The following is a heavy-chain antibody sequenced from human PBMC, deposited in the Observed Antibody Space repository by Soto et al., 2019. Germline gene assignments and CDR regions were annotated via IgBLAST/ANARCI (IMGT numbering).Heavy chain of an antibody. J-gene: IGHJ6*02. CDR1: GYTFTGYY. D-gene: IGHD3-9*01. V-gene: IGHV1-2*02. Sequence: ASVKVSCKVSGYTFTGYYMHWVRQAPGQGLEWMGWINPNSGGTNYAQKFQGRVTMTRDTSISTAYMELSRLRSDDTAVYYCARGRTYYDILTGYSHYYYYYGMDVWGQGTTVTVSS. CDR3: ARGRTYYDILTGYSHYYYYYGMDV. CDR2: INPNSGGT.